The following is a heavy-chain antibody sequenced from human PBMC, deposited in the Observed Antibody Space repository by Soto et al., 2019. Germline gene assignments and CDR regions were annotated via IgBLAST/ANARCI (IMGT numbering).Heavy chain of an antibody. CDR2: ISGSGGST. Sequence: GGSLRLSCAASGFTFSSYALSWVRQAPGTGLEWVSAISGSGGSTYYADSVKGRFTISRDNSKNTLYLQMNSLRAEDTAVYYCAKGYDFWSGYYIPTLYYYYGMDVWGQGTTVTVSS. J-gene: IGHJ6*02. CDR3: AKGYDFWSGYYIPTLYYYYGMDV. V-gene: IGHV3-23*01. CDR1: GFTFSSYA. D-gene: IGHD3-3*01.